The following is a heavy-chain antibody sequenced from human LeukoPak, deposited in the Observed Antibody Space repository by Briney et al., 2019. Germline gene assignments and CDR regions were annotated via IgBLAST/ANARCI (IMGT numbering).Heavy chain of an antibody. V-gene: IGHV1-69*13. CDR3: ARGQRGGSHYYFDY. CDR2: IIPMFGTP. Sequence: GASVKVSCKTSGGTFSTYSINWVRQAPGQGLGWMGGIIPMFGTPNYAQKFQGRVRITADESANTAYMELSSLTFGDTAVYYCARGQRGGSHYYFDYWGQGTLVTVSS. D-gene: IGHD1-26*01. CDR1: GGTFSTYS. J-gene: IGHJ4*02.